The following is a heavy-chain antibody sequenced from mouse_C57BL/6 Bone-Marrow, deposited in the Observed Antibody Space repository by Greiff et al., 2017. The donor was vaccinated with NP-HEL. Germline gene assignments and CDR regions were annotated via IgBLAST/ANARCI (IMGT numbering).Heavy chain of an antibody. CDR1: GFNIKDYY. CDR3: ANFDYDFGLDY. CDR2: IDPYDGDT. Sequence: VQLQQSGAELVKPGASVKLSCTASGFNIKDYYMHWVKQRTEQGLEWIGRIDPYDGDTKYDPKFQGKATITADTSSNTAYLQLSSLTSEDTAVYYCANFDYDFGLDYWGQGTTLTVSS. J-gene: IGHJ2*01. V-gene: IGHV14-2*01. D-gene: IGHD2-4*01.